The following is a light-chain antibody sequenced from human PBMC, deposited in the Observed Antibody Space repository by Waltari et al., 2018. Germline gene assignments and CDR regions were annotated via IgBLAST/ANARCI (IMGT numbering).Light chain of an antibody. CDR2: GES. Sequence: EIVMTQSPVTLSVSPGERATLSCRASQSISSNLAWYQQKPGQSPRLLIHGESTRATGIPARFSGSGSGTDFTLTISSLQSEDFAVYFCQQYNTWPTFGGGTKVEIK. CDR1: QSISSN. CDR3: QQYNTWPT. J-gene: IGKJ4*01. V-gene: IGKV3-15*01.